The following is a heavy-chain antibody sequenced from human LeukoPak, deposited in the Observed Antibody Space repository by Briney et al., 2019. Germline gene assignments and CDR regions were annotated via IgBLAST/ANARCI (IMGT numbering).Heavy chain of an antibody. CDR1: GFTVSSNY. Sequence: GGSLRLSCIASGFTVSSNYMTWVRQAPGKGLEWVSIIYSGGSTYYADSVKGRFTISRDNSKNTLYLQMNSLRAEDTAVYYCARGGAMIRGVFDYWGQGTLVTVSS. V-gene: IGHV3-66*01. CDR3: ARGGAMIRGVFDY. CDR2: IYSGGST. J-gene: IGHJ4*02. D-gene: IGHD3-10*01.